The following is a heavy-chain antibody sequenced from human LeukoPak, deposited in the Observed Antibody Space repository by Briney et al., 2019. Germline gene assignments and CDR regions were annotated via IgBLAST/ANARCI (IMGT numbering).Heavy chain of an antibody. J-gene: IGHJ4*02. V-gene: IGHV1-69*13. CDR2: IIPIFGTA. CDR1: GGTFTSYA. CDR3: ASQRDYDFWSGYYSSLDY. Sequence: SVKVSCKASGGTFTSYAISWVRQAPGQGLEWMGGIIPIFGTANYAQKFQGRVTITADESTSTAYMELSSLRSEDTAVYYCASQRDYDFWSGYYSSLDYWGQGTLVTVSS. D-gene: IGHD3-3*01.